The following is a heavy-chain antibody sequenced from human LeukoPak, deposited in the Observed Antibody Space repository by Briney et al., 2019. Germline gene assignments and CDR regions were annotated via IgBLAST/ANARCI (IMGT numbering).Heavy chain of an antibody. J-gene: IGHJ4*02. D-gene: IGHD1-7*01. CDR2: ISDDGSNK. V-gene: IGHV3-30-3*01. CDR1: GFTLSSYA. CDR3: ARVSFGITGTSDY. Sequence: PGRSLRLSCAASGFTLSSYAMHWVRQAPGKGLEWVAVISDDGSNKYYADSVKGRFTISRDNSKNTLYLQMNSLRTEDTAVYYCARVSFGITGTSDYWGQGTLVTVSS.